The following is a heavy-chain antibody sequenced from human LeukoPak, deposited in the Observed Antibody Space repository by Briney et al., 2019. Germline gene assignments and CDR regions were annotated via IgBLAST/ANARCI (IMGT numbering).Heavy chain of an antibody. D-gene: IGHD2-2*01. Sequence: ASVKVSCTASGYTFTSYYMHWVRQAPGQGLEWMGIINPSGGSTSYAQKFQGRVTMTRDMSTSTVYMELSSLRPEDTAVYYCAREPATLGYCSSTSCFGRDYYYYMDVWGKGTTVTVSS. V-gene: IGHV1-46*01. CDR1: GYTFTSYY. J-gene: IGHJ6*03. CDR3: AREPATLGYCSSTSCFGRDYYYYMDV. CDR2: INPSGGST.